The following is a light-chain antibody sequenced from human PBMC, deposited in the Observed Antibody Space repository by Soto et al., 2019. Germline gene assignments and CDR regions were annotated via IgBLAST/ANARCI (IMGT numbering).Light chain of an antibody. CDR2: EGS. J-gene: IGLJ3*02. CDR3: CSYAGSRV. V-gene: IGLV2-23*01. CDR1: SSDVGSYNL. Sequence: QSALTQPASVSGSPGQSITIYCTGTSSDVGSYNLVSWYQQHPDKAPKLMIYEGSKRPSGVSNRFSGSKSGNTASLTISGLQAEDEADYYCCSYAGSRVFGGGTKLTVL.